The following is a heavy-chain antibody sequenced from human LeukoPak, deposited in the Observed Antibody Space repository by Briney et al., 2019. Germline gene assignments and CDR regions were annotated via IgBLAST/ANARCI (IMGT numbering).Heavy chain of an antibody. D-gene: IGHD6-25*01. V-gene: IGHV4-30-4*08. Sequence: SKTLSLTCTVSGGSVSSGYHYWSWIRRPPGKNLEWIGYISYSGSTSYNPSLESRVSISVDTSKNQFSLKLNSVTAADTAIYYCARVTPGYTGGGADYYYMDVWGKGTTVTVSS. CDR3: ARVTPGYTGGGADYYYMDV. CDR2: ISYSGST. CDR1: GGSVSSGYHY. J-gene: IGHJ6*03.